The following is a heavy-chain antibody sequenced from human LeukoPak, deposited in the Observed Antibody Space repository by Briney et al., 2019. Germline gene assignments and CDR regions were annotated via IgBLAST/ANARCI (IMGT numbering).Heavy chain of an antibody. Sequence: PSETLSLTCIVSGGXVSSGDYYWSWIRQPPGEGLEWIGYIYSSGSTYYNPSLRSRLTISVDTSKNQFSLKLSSVTAADTAVYYCARRSISGNSWDYFDYWGQGTLVTVSS. V-gene: IGHV4-30-4*01. J-gene: IGHJ4*02. CDR1: GGXVSSGDYY. CDR3: ARRSISGNSWDYFDY. CDR2: IYSSGST. D-gene: IGHD4-23*01.